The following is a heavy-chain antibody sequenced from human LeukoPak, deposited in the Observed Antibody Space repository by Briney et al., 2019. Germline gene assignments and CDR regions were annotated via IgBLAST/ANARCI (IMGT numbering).Heavy chain of an antibody. CDR3: ARGGRPDYYDSTGSFDY. CDR2: IXYSGST. D-gene: IGHD3-22*01. V-gene: IGHV4-31*03. Sequence: KSSETLSLTCTVSGGSISSGDYYWSWIRQHPGKGLEWIGXIXYSGSTYYNPSLKSRFTISVDTSKNQFSLKLSSVTAADTAVYYCARGGRPDYYDSTGSFDYWGQGTLVTVSS. J-gene: IGHJ4*02. CDR1: GGSISSGDYY.